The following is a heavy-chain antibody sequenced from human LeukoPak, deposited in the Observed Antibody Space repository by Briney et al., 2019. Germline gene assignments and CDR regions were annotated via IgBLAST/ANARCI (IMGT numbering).Heavy chain of an antibody. CDR1: GGSISSSSFY. V-gene: IGHV4-39*01. J-gene: IGHJ4*02. CDR2: IYYSGSS. Sequence: SETLSLTCTVSGGSISSSSFYWGWIRQPPGKGLEWIGNIYYSGSSQYNPSLKSRVTMSVDTSKDQFSLRLSSVTAADTAIYYCARWYKHVGNYYFEYWGQGILVTVSS. CDR3: ARWYKHVGNYYFEY. D-gene: IGHD4-23*01.